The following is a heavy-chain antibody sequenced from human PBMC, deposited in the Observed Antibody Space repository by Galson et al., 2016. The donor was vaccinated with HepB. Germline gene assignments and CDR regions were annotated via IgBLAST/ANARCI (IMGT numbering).Heavy chain of an antibody. CDR2: ISSSSSSL. CDR3: ARDLTRMVGANGF. V-gene: IGHV3-48*02. CDR1: GFTFSTYN. D-gene: IGHD1-26*01. J-gene: IGHJ4*02. Sequence: SLRLSCAASGFTFSTYNMNWVRQAPGKGLEWVSYISSSSSSLYYADSVKGRFTISRDNAKNSLYLQMNSLRDEDSAIYYRARDLTRMVGANGFWGRGTLVSVSS.